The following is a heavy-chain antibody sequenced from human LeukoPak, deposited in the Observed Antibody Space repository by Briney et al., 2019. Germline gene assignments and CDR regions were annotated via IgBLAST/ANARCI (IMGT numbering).Heavy chain of an antibody. Sequence: GGSLRLSCAASGFTFSDYYMSWIRQAPGKGLEWVSVIYSGGSTYYADSVKGRFTISRDNSKNTLYLQMNSLRAEDTAVYYCARDSGDVDYWGQGTLVTVSS. CDR1: GFTFSDYY. CDR3: ARDSGDVDY. V-gene: IGHV3-66*02. D-gene: IGHD5-12*01. CDR2: IYSGGST. J-gene: IGHJ4*02.